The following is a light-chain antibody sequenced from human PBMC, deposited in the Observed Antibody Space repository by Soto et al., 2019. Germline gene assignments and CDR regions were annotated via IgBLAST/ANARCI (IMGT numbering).Light chain of an antibody. Sequence: QSALTQPASVSGSPGQSITISCTGTSSDVGGYNYVSWFQQHPGKAPKLMIYDVTYRPSGVSNRFSGSKSGNTASLTISGLQAEDEADYFCCSYTGSSTYVFGTGTKVTV. CDR2: DVT. V-gene: IGLV2-14*01. CDR1: SSDVGGYNY. J-gene: IGLJ1*01. CDR3: CSYTGSSTYV.